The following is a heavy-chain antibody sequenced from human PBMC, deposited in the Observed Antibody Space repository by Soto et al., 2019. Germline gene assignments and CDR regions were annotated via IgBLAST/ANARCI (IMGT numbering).Heavy chain of an antibody. CDR2: IYYSGNT. CDR3: ASSSLYGMDG. CDR1: GGSISSGYYY. J-gene: IGHJ6*02. V-gene: IGHV4-30-4*01. Sequence: PSETLSLTCSVSGGSISSGYYYWSWIRQPPGKGLEWIGNIYYSGNTYYNPSLKSRLIISIDTSKNQFSLKAGSVTAAATAVYYCASSSLYGMDGWGQGTTITVSS.